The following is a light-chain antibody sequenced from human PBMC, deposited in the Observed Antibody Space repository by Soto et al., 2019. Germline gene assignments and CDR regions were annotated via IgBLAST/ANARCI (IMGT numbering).Light chain of an antibody. V-gene: IGLV2-14*01. CDR3: SSYTTTNTYV. Sequence: QSVLTQPASVSGSPGQSITISCTGTSSDVGGYNYVSWSQHHPGKAPKLIIYEVSNRPSGASNRFSGSKSGNTASLTISGLQTEDEADYYCSSYTTTNTYVFGTGTKLTVL. J-gene: IGLJ1*01. CDR1: SSDVGGYNY. CDR2: EVS.